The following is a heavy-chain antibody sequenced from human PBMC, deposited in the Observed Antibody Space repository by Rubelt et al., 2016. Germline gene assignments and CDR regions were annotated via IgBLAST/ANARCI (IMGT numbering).Heavy chain of an antibody. CDR1: SGSFSSSTNY. J-gene: IGHJ4*02. V-gene: IGHV4-39*01. Sequence: QLLLQESGPGLVEPSETLSLTCTVSSGSFSSSTNYWGWIRQPPGKGLEWIGSILNSGSTFYNPSLKCRVTMSVDTSKNQFSLRRSSATAADTAVYYCVRYSTATMNHHGGQGALVTVSS. CDR3: VRYSTATMNHH. D-gene: IGHD2-21*02. CDR2: ILNSGST.